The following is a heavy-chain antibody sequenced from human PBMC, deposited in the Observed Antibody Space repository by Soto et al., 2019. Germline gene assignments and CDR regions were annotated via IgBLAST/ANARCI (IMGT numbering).Heavy chain of an antibody. Sequence: SETLSLTCAVSGGSISTGGSSWSWIRQPPGKGLEWIGHIYQSGSTFYNPSLKSRVIISVDRSTNQFSLHLTSVTAADTAVYYCARGDYGANSGLDYWGQGTLVTVSS. V-gene: IGHV4-30-2*01. CDR1: GGSISTGGSS. J-gene: IGHJ4*02. CDR2: IYQSGST. D-gene: IGHD4-17*01. CDR3: ARGDYGANSGLDY.